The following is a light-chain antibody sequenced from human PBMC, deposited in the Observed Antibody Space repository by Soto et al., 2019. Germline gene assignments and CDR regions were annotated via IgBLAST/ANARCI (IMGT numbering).Light chain of an antibody. CDR3: QQYNNWPAWT. CDR1: QRVSSY. J-gene: IGKJ1*01. V-gene: IGKV3-15*01. Sequence: EIVITQSPATLSVSPGERCTLSCRASQRVSSYLAWYQQRPGQSPRLLIYGASTRAPGIPARFSGSGSGTEFTLTISRLQSEDFAVYYCQQYNNWPAWTFGQGTKVDIK. CDR2: GAS.